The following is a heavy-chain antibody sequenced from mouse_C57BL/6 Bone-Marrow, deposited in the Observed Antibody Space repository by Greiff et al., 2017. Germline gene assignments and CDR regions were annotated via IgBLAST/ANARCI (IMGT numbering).Heavy chain of an antibody. V-gene: IGHV1-42*01. Sequence: EVQLQQSGPELVKPGASVKISCKASGYSFTGYYMNWVKQSPEKSLEWIGEINPSTGGTTYNQKFKAKATLTVDKSSSTAYMQLKSLTSEDSAVYYCARREVLLITTGSLRDYFGDWGQGTTLTVSS. J-gene: IGHJ2*01. CDR2: INPSTGGT. CDR1: GYSFTGYY. D-gene: IGHD1-1*01. CDR3: ARREVLLITTGSLRDYFGD.